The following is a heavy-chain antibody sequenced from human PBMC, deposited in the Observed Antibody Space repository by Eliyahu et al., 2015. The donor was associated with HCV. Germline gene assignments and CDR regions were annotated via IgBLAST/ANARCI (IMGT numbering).Heavy chain of an antibody. V-gene: IGHV3-74*01. CDR1: GFTFSDYW. J-gene: IGHJ3*02. CDR2: VNGXGSDT. CDR3: ARGGPFHGFDI. D-gene: IGHD3-3*02. Sequence: QLVESGGGLGQPGGSLXLSCXVSGFTFSDYWMHWVRQAPGKGXVWVSRVNGXGSDTIXAXSMKGRFIXSRDNAKNTLFLQMSSLRADDTAVYYCARGGPFHGFDIWGQGTVVTVSS.